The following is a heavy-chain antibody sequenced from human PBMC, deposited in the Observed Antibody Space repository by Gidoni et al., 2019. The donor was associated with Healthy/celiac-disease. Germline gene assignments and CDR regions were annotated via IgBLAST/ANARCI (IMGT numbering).Heavy chain of an antibody. J-gene: IGHJ3*02. D-gene: IGHD3-22*01. CDR1: GFTVSSNY. Sequence: VESGGGLVQPGGSLRLSCAASGFTVSSNYMSWVRQAPGKGLEWVSVIYSGGSTYYADSVKGRFTISRHNSKNTLYLQMNSLRAEDTAVYYCARATYYYDSSGYRGDAFDIWGQGTMVTVSS. CDR2: IYSGGST. CDR3: ARATYYYDSSGYRGDAFDI. V-gene: IGHV3-53*04.